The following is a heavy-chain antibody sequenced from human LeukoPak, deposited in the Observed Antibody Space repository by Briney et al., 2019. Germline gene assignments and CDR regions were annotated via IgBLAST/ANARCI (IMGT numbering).Heavy chain of an antibody. J-gene: IGHJ4*02. V-gene: IGHV3-30*03. CDR3: ARSSGYFDY. CDR1: GFTFSSYS. Sequence: PGGSLRLSCAASGFTFSSYSMNWVRQAPGKGLEWVAVISYDGSNKYYADSVKGRFTISRDNSKNTLYLQMNSLRAEDTAVYYCARSSGYFDYWGQGTLVTVSS. D-gene: IGHD2-15*01. CDR2: ISYDGSNK.